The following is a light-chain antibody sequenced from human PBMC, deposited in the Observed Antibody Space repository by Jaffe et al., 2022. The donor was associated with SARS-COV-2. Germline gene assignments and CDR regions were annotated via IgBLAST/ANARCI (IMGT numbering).Light chain of an antibody. V-gene: IGKV1-5*03. Sequence: DIQMTQSPSTLSASVGDRVTITCRASQTIKTWLAWYQQKPGKAPKLLIFEASRLENGVPSRFSGSGSGTEFTLTINSLQPDDFATYHCQQYDTLFSFGPGTTVDVK. CDR1: QTIKTW. J-gene: IGKJ3*01. CDR3: QQYDTLFS. CDR2: EAS.